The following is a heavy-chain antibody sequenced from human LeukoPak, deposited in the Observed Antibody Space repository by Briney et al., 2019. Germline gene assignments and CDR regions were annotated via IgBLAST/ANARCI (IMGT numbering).Heavy chain of an antibody. V-gene: IGHV3-21*01. CDR2: ISSRSSYI. CDR1: GFTFSSYS. Sequence: PGGSLRLSCAASGFTFSSYSMNWVRQAPGKGLEWVSSISSRSSYIYYADSGKGRFTISRDNAKNSLYLQMNSLRAEDTAVYYCARDGNGYCSGGTCYSCPDYWGQGTLVTVSS. CDR3: ARDGNGYCSGGTCYSCPDY. D-gene: IGHD2-15*01. J-gene: IGHJ4*02.